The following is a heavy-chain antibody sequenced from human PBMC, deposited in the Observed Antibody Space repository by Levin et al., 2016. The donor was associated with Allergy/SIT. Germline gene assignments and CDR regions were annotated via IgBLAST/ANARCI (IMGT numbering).Heavy chain of an antibody. CDR2: INRKTDGGTA. CDR3: CTAGETTASYYFDY. J-gene: IGHJ4*02. V-gene: IGHV3-15*01. Sequence: GESLKISCSASGVTFSDAWMSWVRQTPGKGLEWVGRINRKTDGGTADYAAPVKGRFTISRDDSHNMLILQMNSLQHEDTAVYYCCTAGETTASYYFDYWGQGTLVTVSS. CDR1: GVTFSDAW. D-gene: IGHD4-17*01.